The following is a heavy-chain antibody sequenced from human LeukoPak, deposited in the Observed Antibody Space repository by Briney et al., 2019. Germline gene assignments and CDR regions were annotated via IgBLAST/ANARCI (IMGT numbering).Heavy chain of an antibody. CDR3: ARRDGLWFGESDYYGMDV. D-gene: IGHD3-10*01. CDR1: GFTFSSYS. CDR2: ISSSSSYI. J-gene: IGHJ6*02. Sequence: RGSLRLSCAASGFTFSSYSMNWVRQGPGKGLEWVSSISSSSSYIYYADSVKGRFTISRDNAKNSLYLQMNSLRAEDTAVYYCARRDGLWFGESDYYGMDVWGQGTTVTVSS. V-gene: IGHV3-21*01.